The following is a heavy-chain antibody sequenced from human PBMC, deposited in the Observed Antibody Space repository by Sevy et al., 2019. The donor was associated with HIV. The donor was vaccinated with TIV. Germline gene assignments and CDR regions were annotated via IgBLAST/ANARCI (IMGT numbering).Heavy chain of an antibody. CDR2: TRNKANSYTT. J-gene: IGHJ3*02. CDR1: GFTFSDHY. V-gene: IGHV3-72*01. D-gene: IGHD6-19*01. CDR3: ARGGFSSGWLDAFDI. Sequence: GGSLRLSCAASGFTFSDHYMDWVRQAPGKGLEWVGRTRNKANSYTTEYAASVKGRFTISRDDSKNSLYLQMNSLKTEDTAVYYCARGGFSSGWLDAFDIWGQGTMVTVSS.